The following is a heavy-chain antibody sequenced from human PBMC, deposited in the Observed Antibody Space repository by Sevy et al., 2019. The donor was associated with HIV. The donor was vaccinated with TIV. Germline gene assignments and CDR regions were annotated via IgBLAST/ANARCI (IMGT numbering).Heavy chain of an antibody. Sequence: GGSLRLSCAASGFTFSYAWMNWVRQAPGKGLEWVGRIQSKADGGTIDYAAPVKVRFTISRDDSQNTLYLQMNSQKTEDTAVYYCSTDPIILLLVTNGMDVWGQGTTVTVSS. J-gene: IGHJ6*02. D-gene: IGHD2-8*02. CDR3: STDPIILLLVTNGMDV. V-gene: IGHV3-15*01. CDR2: IQSKADGGTI. CDR1: GFTFSYAW.